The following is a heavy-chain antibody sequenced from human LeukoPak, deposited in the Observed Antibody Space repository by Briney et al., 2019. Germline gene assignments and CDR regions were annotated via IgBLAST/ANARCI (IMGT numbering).Heavy chain of an antibody. J-gene: IGHJ6*02. Sequence: GGSLRLSCAASGFTFSSYAMSWVRQAPGKGLEWVSAFGSSGGTYYADSVRGRFTISRDNAKNSLYLQMNSLRAEDTAVYYCAVTRSGSYYPERLKYGMDVWGQGTTVTVFS. CDR2: FGSSGGT. D-gene: IGHD1-26*01. V-gene: IGHV3-21*06. CDR3: AVTRSGSYYPERLKYGMDV. CDR1: GFTFSSYA.